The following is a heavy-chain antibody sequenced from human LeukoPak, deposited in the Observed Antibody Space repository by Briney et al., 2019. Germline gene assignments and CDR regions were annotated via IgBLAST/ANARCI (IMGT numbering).Heavy chain of an antibody. CDR2: IKQDGSEK. CDR3: ARCEGSSAWGGFYYYYYMDV. V-gene: IGHV3-7*01. J-gene: IGHJ6*03. Sequence: GGSLRLSCAASGFTFSSYWMSWVRQAPGKGLEWVANIKQDGSEKYYVDSVKGRFTISRDNAKNSLYLQMNSLRAEDTAVYYCARCEGSSAWGGFYYYYYMDVWGKGTTVTVSS. CDR1: GFTFSSYW. D-gene: IGHD3-16*01.